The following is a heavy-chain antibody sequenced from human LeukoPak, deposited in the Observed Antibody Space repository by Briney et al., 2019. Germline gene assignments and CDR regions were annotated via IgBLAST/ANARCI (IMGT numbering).Heavy chain of an antibody. Sequence: GGSLRPSCAASGFTFSSYAMSWVRQAPGKGLEWVSAISGSGGSTYYADSVKGRFTISRDNSKNTLYLQMNSLRAEDTAVYYCAKVVVPAAHDYYYYYGMDVWAKGPRSPSP. J-gene: IGHJ6*02. CDR2: ISGSGGST. V-gene: IGHV3-23*01. CDR3: AKVVVPAAHDYYYYYGMDV. CDR1: GFTFSSYA. D-gene: IGHD2-2*01.